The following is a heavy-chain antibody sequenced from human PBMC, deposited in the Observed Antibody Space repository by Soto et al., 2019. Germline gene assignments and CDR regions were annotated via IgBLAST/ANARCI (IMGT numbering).Heavy chain of an antibody. D-gene: IGHD5-12*01. J-gene: IGHJ6*02. CDR1: GFTFSSYD. Sequence: GGSLRLSCAASGFTFSSYDMHWVRQATGKGLEWVSAIGTAGDTYYPGSVKGRFTISRENAKNSLYLQMNSLRAEDTAVYYCARERNSGYLTRYYYGMDVWGQGTTVTVSS. CDR3: ARERNSGYLTRYYYGMDV. CDR2: IGTAGDT. V-gene: IGHV3-13*01.